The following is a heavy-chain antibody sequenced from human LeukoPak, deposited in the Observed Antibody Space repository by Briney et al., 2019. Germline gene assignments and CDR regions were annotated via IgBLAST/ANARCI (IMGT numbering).Heavy chain of an antibody. Sequence: GGSLRLSCAASGFTFSSYWMSWVRQAPGKGLEWVANIKQDGSEKYYVDSVKGRFTISRDNARNSLYLQMNNLRGEDTAIYYCARDAGNSGYGCDLWGQGTLVTVSS. J-gene: IGHJ5*02. CDR2: IKQDGSEK. CDR1: GFTFSSYW. V-gene: IGHV3-7*01. CDR3: ARDAGNSGYGCDL. D-gene: IGHD5-12*01.